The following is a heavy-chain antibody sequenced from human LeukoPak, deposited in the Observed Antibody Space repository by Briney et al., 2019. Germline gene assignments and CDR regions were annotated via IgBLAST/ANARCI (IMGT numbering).Heavy chain of an antibody. CDR3: ARGRFLEWLLSYDY. J-gene: IGHJ4*02. CDR1: GFTFSSYW. D-gene: IGHD3-3*01. CDR2: IKQDGSEK. Sequence: GGSLRLSCAASGFTFSSYWMSWVRQAPGKGLEWVANIKQDGSEKYYEDSVKGRFTISRDNAKNSLYLQMNSLRAEDTAVYYCARGRFLEWLLSYDYWGQGTLVTVSS. V-gene: IGHV3-7*01.